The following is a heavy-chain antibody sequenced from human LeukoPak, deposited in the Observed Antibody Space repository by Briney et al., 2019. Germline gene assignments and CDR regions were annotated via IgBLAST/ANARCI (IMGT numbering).Heavy chain of an antibody. D-gene: IGHD3-10*01. Sequence: GGSLRLSCAAAGFTFSSYWMHWVRQAPGKGLVWVSRINSDGSSTSYADSVKGRFTISRDNAKNTLYLQMNSLGAEDTAVYYCARDFTTIRGVIIVRAFDIWGQGTMVTVSS. CDR3: ARDFTTIRGVIIVRAFDI. J-gene: IGHJ3*02. CDR1: GFTFSSYW. V-gene: IGHV3-74*01. CDR2: INSDGSST.